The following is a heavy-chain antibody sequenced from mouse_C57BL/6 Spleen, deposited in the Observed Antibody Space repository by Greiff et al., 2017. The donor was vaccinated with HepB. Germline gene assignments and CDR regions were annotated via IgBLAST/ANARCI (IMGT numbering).Heavy chain of an antibody. CDR1: GYTFTSYG. D-gene: IGHD1-1*01. Sequence: QVQLKQSGAELARPGASVKLSCKASGYTFTSYGISWVKQRTGQGLEWIGEIYPRSGNTYYNEKFKGKATLTADKSSSTAYMELRSLTSEDSAVYFCARSQLRSWFAYWGQGTLVTVSA. CDR2: IYPRSGNT. J-gene: IGHJ3*01. CDR3: ARSQLRSWFAY. V-gene: IGHV1-81*01.